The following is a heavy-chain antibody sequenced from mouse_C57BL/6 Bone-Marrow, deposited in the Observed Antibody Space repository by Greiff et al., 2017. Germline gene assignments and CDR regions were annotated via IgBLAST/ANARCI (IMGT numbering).Heavy chain of an antibody. J-gene: IGHJ4*01. CDR1: GYTFTSYG. D-gene: IGHD2-14*01. V-gene: IGHV1-81*01. Sequence: VQGVESGAELARPGASVKLSCKASGYTFTSYGISWVKQRTGQGLEWIGEIYPRSGNTYYNEKFKGKATLTADKSSSTAYMELRSLTSEDSAVYFCARSKVHYYAMDYWGQGTSVTVSS. CDR2: IYPRSGNT. CDR3: ARSKVHYYAMDY.